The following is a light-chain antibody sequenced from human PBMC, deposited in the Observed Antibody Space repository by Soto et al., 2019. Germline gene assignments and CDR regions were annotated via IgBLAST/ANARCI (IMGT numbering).Light chain of an antibody. CDR2: KAS. Sequence: DIQMTQSPSTLSASVGDRVTITCRASQTIDSWLAWYQQKPGKAPKLLIYKASTLKSGVPSRFSGSGSGTEFTHTTHALRPDDFETFSCQQFKSGTGTFGQGTKVDIK. V-gene: IGKV1-5*03. CDR3: QQFKSGTGT. J-gene: IGKJ1*01. CDR1: QTIDSW.